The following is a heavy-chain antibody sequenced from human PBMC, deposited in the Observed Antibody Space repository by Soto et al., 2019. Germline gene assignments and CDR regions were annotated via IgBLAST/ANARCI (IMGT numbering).Heavy chain of an antibody. J-gene: IGHJ4*02. V-gene: IGHV3-23*01. D-gene: IGHD3-10*01. CDR3: AREFAPGSPNYDY. CDR1: GFTFSNYA. Sequence: GGSLRLSCAASGFTFSNYAMSWVRQPPGKGLEWVSTFTRNGNTYYADSVKGRFTISRDNSKNTLSLQMDSLRAEDTAVYYCAREFAPGSPNYDYWGLGTLVIVSS. CDR2: FTRNGNT.